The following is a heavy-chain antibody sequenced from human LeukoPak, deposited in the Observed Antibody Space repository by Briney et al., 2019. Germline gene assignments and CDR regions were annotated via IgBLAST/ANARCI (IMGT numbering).Heavy chain of an antibody. CDR3: ARDSYDSSGSISYYFDY. V-gene: IGHV1-46*01. D-gene: IGHD3-22*01. Sequence: GASVKVSCKASGYTFTSYYMHWVRQAPGQGLEWMGIINPSGGSTSYAQKFQGRVTMTRDTSTSTVYMELSSLRSEDTAVYYGARDSYDSSGSISYYFDYWGQGTLVTVSS. CDR1: GYTFTSYY. J-gene: IGHJ4*02. CDR2: INPSGGST.